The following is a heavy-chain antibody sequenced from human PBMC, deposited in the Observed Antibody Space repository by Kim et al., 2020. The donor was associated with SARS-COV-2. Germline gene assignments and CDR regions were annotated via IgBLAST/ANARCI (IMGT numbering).Heavy chain of an antibody. V-gene: IGHV3-30*18. J-gene: IGHJ6*02. Sequence: GGSLRLSCAASGFTFSSYGMHWVRQAPGKGLEWVAVISYDGSNKYYADSVKGRFTISRDNSKNTLYLQMNSLRAEDTAVYYCAKNLFPYYYYGMDVWGQG. CDR3: AKNLFPYYYYGMDV. CDR1: GFTFSSYG. CDR2: ISYDGSNK.